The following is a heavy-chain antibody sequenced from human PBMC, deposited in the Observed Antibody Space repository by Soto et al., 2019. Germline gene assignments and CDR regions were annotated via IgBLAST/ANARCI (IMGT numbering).Heavy chain of an antibody. Sequence: PGGSLRLSCAASGFTFSDYYMSWIRQAPGKGLEWVSYISSSGSTIYYADSGKGRFTIYRDNAKNSLYLQMNSLRAEDTAVYYCARTADFWSGYPNWFDPWGQGTLVTVSS. J-gene: IGHJ5*02. D-gene: IGHD3-3*01. CDR2: ISSSGSTI. CDR1: GFTFSDYY. CDR3: ARTADFWSGYPNWFDP. V-gene: IGHV3-11*01.